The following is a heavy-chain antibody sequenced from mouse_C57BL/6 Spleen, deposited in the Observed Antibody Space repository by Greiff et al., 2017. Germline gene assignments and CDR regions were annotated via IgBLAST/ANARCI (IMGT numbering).Heavy chain of an antibody. CDR1: GFSFNTYA. D-gene: IGHD2-4*01. J-gene: IGHJ3*01. CDR3: VRHEGDYDAWFAY. CDR2: IRSKSNNYAT. V-gene: IGHV10-1*01. Sequence: EVKLMESGGGLVQPKGSLTLSCAVSGFSFNTYAMNWVRQAPGKGLEWVGRIRSKSNNYATYYADSVKDRFTISRDDSESMLYLQMNNLKTEDTALYCCVRHEGDYDAWFAYWGQGTLVTVSA.